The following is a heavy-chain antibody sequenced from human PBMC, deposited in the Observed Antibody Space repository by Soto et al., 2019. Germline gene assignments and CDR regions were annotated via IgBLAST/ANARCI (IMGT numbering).Heavy chain of an antibody. J-gene: IGHJ4*02. CDR1: GFSFSSYA. V-gene: IGHV3-23*01. CDR3: AKDSGAVAGPY. D-gene: IGHD6-19*01. CDR2: ISGGGGST. Sequence: EVQLLESGGGLVQPGGSLRLSCAASGFSFSSYAMSWVRQAPGKGLEWVSGISGGGGSTDYADSVKGRFTISRDISKNTLYLQLNRLRAEDTAVYYCAKDSGAVAGPYWGQGTLVTVSS.